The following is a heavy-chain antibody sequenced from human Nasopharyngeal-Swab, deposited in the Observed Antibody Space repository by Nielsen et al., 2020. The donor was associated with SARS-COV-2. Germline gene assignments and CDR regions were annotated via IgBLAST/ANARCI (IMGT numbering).Heavy chain of an antibody. V-gene: IGHV4-31*02. J-gene: IGHJ6*02. Sequence: WIRQPPGKGLEWIGYIYYTGSTYCNPSLKSRVTISVDTSKNQFSLKLTSVTAPDTAVYYCARYPSSSWSSYGMDVWGQGTTVTVSS. CDR3: ARYPSSSWSSYGMDV. CDR2: IYYTGST. D-gene: IGHD6-13*01.